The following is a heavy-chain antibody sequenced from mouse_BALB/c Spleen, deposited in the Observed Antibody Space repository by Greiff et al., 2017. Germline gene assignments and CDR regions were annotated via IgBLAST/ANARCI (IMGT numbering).Heavy chain of an antibody. CDR1: GFTFSSFG. J-gene: IGHJ1*01. Sequence: EVKLMESGGGLVQPGGSRKLSCAASGFTFSSFGMHWVRQAPEKGLEWVAYISSGSSTIYYADTVKGRFTISRDNPKNTLFLQMTSLRSEDTAMYYCARGTYYGSGYFDVWGAGTTVTVSS. CDR3: ARGTYYGSGYFDV. V-gene: IGHV5-17*02. CDR2: ISSGSSTI. D-gene: IGHD1-1*01.